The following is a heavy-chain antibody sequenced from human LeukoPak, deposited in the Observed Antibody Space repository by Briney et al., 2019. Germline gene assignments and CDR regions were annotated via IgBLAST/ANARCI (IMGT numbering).Heavy chain of an antibody. CDR2: ISGSDDNT. J-gene: IGHJ4*02. CDR3: VRDGWDY. Sequence: GGSLRLSCAASGFTINGYSMSWVRQAPGKGLEWVSAISGSDDNTYYADSVRGRFTISRDSSSNTLYLQMNSLRGEDTAIYYCVRDGWDYWGQGTLVTVSS. CDR1: GFTINGYS. V-gene: IGHV3-23*01.